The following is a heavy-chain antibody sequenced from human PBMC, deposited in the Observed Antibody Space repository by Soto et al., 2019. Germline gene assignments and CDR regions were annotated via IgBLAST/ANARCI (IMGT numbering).Heavy chain of an antibody. CDR2: IGPYGNSI. Sequence: QVQLVESGGGFVKPGESLKVSCAASGFSFRDYFMSWIRQAPGKGLEWVSYIGPYGNSIYYADSVKGRFTISRDDAKNSLYLHMNNLSAADTAVYYCARDDYTYGVYWGQGSLVTVSS. J-gene: IGHJ4*02. CDR3: ARDDYTYGVY. D-gene: IGHD3-3*01. V-gene: IGHV3-11*01. CDR1: GFSFRDYF.